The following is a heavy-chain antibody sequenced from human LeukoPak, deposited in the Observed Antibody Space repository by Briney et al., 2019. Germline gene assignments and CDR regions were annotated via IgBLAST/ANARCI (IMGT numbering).Heavy chain of an antibody. D-gene: IGHD2-21*02. J-gene: IGHJ4*02. CDR1: GFTFSSYA. CDR3: AKNRPAVVVTATRFYYFDY. V-gene: IGHV3-23*01. CDR2: ISGSGGST. Sequence: GGSLRLSCAASGFTFSSYAMSWVRQAPGKGLDWVSAISGSGGSTYYADSVKGRFAISRDNSKNTLYLQMNSLRAEDTAVYYCAKNRPAVVVTATRFYYFDYWGQGTLVTVSS.